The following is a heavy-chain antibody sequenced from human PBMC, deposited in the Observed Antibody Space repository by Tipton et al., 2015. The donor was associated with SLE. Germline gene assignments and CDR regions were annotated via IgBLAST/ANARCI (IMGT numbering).Heavy chain of an antibody. CDR1: GFTFSSYE. V-gene: IGHV3-48*03. J-gene: IGHJ1*01. CDR3: ARLCSFGFQH. CDR2: ISSSGNTI. Sequence: SLRLSCAASGFTFSSYEMNWVRQAPGKGLEWVSYISSSGNTIYYADSVKGRFTISRDNSKNSLYLQMNSLRAEDTAVYYCARLCSFGFQHWGQGTLVTVSS. D-gene: IGHD2-15*01.